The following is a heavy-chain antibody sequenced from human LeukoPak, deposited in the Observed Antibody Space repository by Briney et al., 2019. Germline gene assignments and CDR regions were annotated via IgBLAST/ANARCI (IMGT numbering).Heavy chain of an antibody. Sequence: GGPLRLSCTASGFTFSSYAMSWVRQAPGKRLEWVSALSGSGGNTYYADSVKGRFTISRDNSKNTLYLQMNSLRAEDTAKYHCAKVASLCTSTSCVRGGFDYWGQGTLVTVSS. CDR3: AKVASLCTSTSCVRGGFDY. D-gene: IGHD2-2*01. CDR1: GFTFSSYA. CDR2: LSGSGGNT. J-gene: IGHJ4*02. V-gene: IGHV3-23*01.